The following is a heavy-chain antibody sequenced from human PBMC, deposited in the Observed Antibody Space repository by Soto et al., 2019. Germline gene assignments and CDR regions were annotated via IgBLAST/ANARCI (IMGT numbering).Heavy chain of an antibody. CDR1: GGSITTTTYY. V-gene: IGHV4-39*01. J-gene: IGHJ5*02. D-gene: IGHD3-16*02. CDR2: IYYSGNT. Sequence: QVQLQESGPGLVKPSETLSLTCTVSGGSITTTTYYWGWIRQPPGKGLEWIGSIYYSGNTYYNPSLKTRVTISVDTSKSQFSLKLSSVTAADTAVYYCAKVDYLGGSYRLRWFDPWGQGILVTVSS. CDR3: AKVDYLGGSYRLRWFDP.